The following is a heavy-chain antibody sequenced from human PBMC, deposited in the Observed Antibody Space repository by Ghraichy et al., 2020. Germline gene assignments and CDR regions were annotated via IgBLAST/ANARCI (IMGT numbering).Heavy chain of an antibody. Sequence: GESLNISCAASGFTFSSYAMSWVRQAPGKGLEWVSAISGSGGSTYYADSVKGRFTISRDNSKNTLYLQMNSLRAEDTAVYYCAKDQIAVAAPPYYYYGMDVWGQGTTVTVSS. J-gene: IGHJ6*02. V-gene: IGHV3-23*01. D-gene: IGHD6-19*01. CDR1: GFTFSSYA. CDR2: ISGSGGST. CDR3: AKDQIAVAAPPYYYYGMDV.